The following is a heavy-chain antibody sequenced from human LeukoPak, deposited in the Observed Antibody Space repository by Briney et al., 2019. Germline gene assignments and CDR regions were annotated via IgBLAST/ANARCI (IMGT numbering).Heavy chain of an antibody. D-gene: IGHD6-19*01. CDR2: IWYDGSSQ. CDR1: RFTFSNYA. J-gene: IGHJ4*02. V-gene: IGHV3-33*01. CDR3: ATPHASGWYYFDY. Sequence: RGSLRLSCAASRFTFSNYAMHWVRQTLGKGLEWVAVIWYDGSSQYYADSVKGRFTISRDNSKNTLYLQVNSLRVEDTAVYYCATPHASGWYYFDYWGQGTLVTVSS.